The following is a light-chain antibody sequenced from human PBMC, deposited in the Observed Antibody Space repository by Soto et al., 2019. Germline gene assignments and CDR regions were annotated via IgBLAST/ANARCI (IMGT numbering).Light chain of an antibody. J-gene: IGLJ2*01. CDR2: RNN. CDR3: AAWDDSLSVV. CDR1: SSNIGSNY. V-gene: IGLV1-47*01. Sequence: QAVLTQPPSASGTPGQRVTISCSGSSSNIGSNYVYWYQQLPGTAPKLLIYRNNQRPSGVPDRFSGSKSGTSASLAISGLRSADEADYYCAAWDDSLSVVFGGGTKLTVL.